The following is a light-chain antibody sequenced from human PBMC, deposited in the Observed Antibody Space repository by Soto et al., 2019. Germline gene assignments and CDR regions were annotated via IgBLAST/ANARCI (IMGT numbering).Light chain of an antibody. CDR3: SSYTISSTWV. V-gene: IGLV2-14*03. Sequence: QSALTQPASVSGSPGQSFTISCPGRSSDVGNYNYVSWYQQYPAKAPKLMIYEVRNRPSGVSNRFSGSKSGNTASLTISGLQADDEATYYCSSYTISSTWVFGGGTKLTVL. CDR2: EVR. CDR1: SSDVGNYNY. J-gene: IGLJ3*02.